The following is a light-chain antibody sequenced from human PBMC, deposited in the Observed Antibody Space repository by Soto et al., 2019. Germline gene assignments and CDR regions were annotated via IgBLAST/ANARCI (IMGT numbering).Light chain of an antibody. Sequence: QSALTQPASVSGSPGQSITLSCTGTSSDVGSYDLVSWYQQHPGKAPKLMIYEGSKRPSGVSNRFSGSKSGNTASLTISGLLAEDEADYYCCSYTGSSTLYVFGTGTKLIVL. V-gene: IGLV2-23*01. CDR3: CSYTGSSTLYV. CDR1: SSDVGSYDL. CDR2: EGS. J-gene: IGLJ1*01.